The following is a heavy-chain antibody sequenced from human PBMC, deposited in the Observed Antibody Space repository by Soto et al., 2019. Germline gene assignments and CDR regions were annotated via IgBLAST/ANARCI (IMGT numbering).Heavy chain of an antibody. J-gene: IGHJ6*02. CDR3: TRDGDFYGFDV. CDR2: VRGKTYDGAA. D-gene: IGHD3-3*01. V-gene: IGHV3-49*04. CDR1: GFTSDDFA. Sequence: QPGGSLRLSCTFSGFTSDDFALTWVRQAPGKGLEWLGLVRGKTYDGAAEYAASVKGRFTISRDESTSTAFLQMNRLKTEDTAVYYCTRDGDFYGFDVWGQGTTVTVSS.